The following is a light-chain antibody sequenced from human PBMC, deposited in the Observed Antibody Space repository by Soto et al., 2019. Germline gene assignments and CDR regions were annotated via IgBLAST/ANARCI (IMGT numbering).Light chain of an antibody. V-gene: IGKV3-15*01. CDR2: GAS. CDR3: QQYNDWPWT. J-gene: IGKJ1*01. Sequence: EIVMTQSPATLSVSPGERATLSCRASQSVSSNLAWYQQKPGQAPRLLIHGASTRATGIPARFSGSGSGTELTLTINSLQSEDFAVYCCQQYNDWPWTFGQGTKVEIK. CDR1: QSVSSN.